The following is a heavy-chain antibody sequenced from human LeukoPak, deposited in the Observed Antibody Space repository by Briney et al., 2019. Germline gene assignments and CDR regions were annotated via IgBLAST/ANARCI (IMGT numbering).Heavy chain of an antibody. D-gene: IGHD2-2*02. CDR3: AKDIVVVPAAIVDYGMDV. Sequence: GGSLRLSCAASGFSFDDYAMHWLRQAPGKGLEWVSLISGDGGSTYYADSVKGRFTISRDNSKNSLYLQMSSLRTEDTALYYCAKDIVVVPAAIVDYGMDVWGQGTTVTVSS. CDR1: GFSFDDYA. J-gene: IGHJ6*02. V-gene: IGHV3-43*02. CDR2: ISGDGGST.